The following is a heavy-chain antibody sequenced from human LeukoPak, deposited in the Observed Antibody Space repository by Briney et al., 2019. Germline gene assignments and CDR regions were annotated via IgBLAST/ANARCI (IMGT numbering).Heavy chain of an antibody. CDR3: ALNYYYNRSGDYARMDY. D-gene: IGHD3-22*01. CDR2: IRFDGREK. J-gene: IGHJ4*02. Sequence: GGSLRLSCAASGFGFRIYGMHWVRQAPGKGLEWVAFIRFDGREKNYEDSVKGRFTISRDNYKNALFLQMNSLRAEDTAVYYCALNYYYNRSGDYARMDYWGQGTLVTVSS. CDR1: GFGFRIYG. V-gene: IGHV3-30*02.